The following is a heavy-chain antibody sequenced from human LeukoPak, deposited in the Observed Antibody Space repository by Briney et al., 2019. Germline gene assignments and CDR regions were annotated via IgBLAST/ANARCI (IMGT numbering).Heavy chain of an antibody. V-gene: IGHV3-23*01. CDR3: AKDLRDCSSTSCYTNYYYGMDV. J-gene: IGHJ6*02. Sequence: GSLRLSCAASGFTFSSYAMSWVRQAPGKGLEWVSAISGSGGSTYYADSVKGRFTISRDNSKNTLYLQMNSLRAEDTAVYYCAKDLRDCSSTSCYTNYYYGMDVWGQGTTVTVSS. D-gene: IGHD2-2*02. CDR1: GFTFSSYA. CDR2: ISGSGGST.